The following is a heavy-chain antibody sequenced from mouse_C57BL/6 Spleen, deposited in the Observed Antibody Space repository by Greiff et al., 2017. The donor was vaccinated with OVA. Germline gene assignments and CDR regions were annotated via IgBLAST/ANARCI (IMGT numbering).Heavy chain of an antibody. J-gene: IGHJ4*01. V-gene: IGHV2-5*01. CDR3: AKIYDGYYGDYAMDY. CDR2: IWRGGST. Sequence: VQLQQSGPGLVQPSQSLSITCTVSGFSLTSYGVHWVRQSPGKGLEWLGVIWRGGSTDYNAAFMSRLSITKDNSKSQVFFKMNSLQADDTAIYYCAKIYDGYYGDYAMDYWGQGTSVTVSS. D-gene: IGHD2-3*01. CDR1: GFSLTSYG.